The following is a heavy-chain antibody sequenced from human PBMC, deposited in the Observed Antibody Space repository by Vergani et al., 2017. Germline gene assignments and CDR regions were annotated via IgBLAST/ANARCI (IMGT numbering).Heavy chain of an antibody. D-gene: IGHD3-10*01. CDR1: GGSFSGYY. Sequence: QVQLQQWGAGLLKPSETLSLTCAVYGGSFSGYYWSWIRQPPGKGLEWIGEINHSGSTNYNPSLKSRVTISVDTFKNQFSLKLSSVTAADTAVYYCARGESPRSYYYVSGSYFYVEDWGQGSLVTVS. CDR2: INHSGST. V-gene: IGHV4-34*01. J-gene: IGHJ4*02. CDR3: ARGESPRSYYYVSGSYFYVED.